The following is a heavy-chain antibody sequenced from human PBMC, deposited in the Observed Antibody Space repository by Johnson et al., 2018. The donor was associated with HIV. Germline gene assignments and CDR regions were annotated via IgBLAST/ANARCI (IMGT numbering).Heavy chain of an antibody. CDR3: AKDPPPNYNFWSGYPRSDAFDI. J-gene: IGHJ3*02. Sequence: EVQLVESGGGLVQPGGSLRLSCAASGFTFSSYAMSWVRQAPGKGLAWVSAISGSGGSTYYADSGKGRFTISRDNSKNTLYLQMNSLRAEDTAVYYCAKDPPPNYNFWSGYPRSDAFDIWGQGTMVTVSS. V-gene: IGHV3-23*04. CDR1: GFTFSSYA. D-gene: IGHD3-3*01. CDR2: ISGSGGST.